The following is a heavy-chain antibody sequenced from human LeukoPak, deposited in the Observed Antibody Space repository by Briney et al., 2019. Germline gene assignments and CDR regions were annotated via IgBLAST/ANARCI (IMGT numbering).Heavy chain of an antibody. Sequence: HPGGSLRLSCAASGFTFSSYAMSWVRQAPGKGLVWVSRINSDGSSTSYADSVKGRFTISRDNAKNTLYLQMNSLRAEDTAVYYCARVDSSSWSSAAFDIWGQGTMVTVSS. CDR1: GFTFSSYA. CDR3: ARVDSSSWSSAAFDI. CDR2: INSDGSST. V-gene: IGHV3-74*01. J-gene: IGHJ3*02. D-gene: IGHD6-13*01.